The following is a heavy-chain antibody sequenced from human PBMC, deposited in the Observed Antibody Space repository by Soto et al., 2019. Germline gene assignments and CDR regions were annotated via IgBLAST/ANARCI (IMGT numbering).Heavy chain of an antibody. V-gene: IGHV1-69*01. J-gene: IGHJ4*02. Sequence: QVQLVQSGAEVKKPGSSVKVSCKASGGTFGSYAFSWVRRAPGQALEWMGGSIPVSGAAHYAQKFQGRVTITADESTSTAYMELSSLSSQDTAVYYCATALGCRSTSCTLDYWGQGTRVIVSS. CDR3: ATALGCRSTSCTLDY. CDR2: SIPVSGAA. CDR1: GGTFGSYA. D-gene: IGHD2-2*01.